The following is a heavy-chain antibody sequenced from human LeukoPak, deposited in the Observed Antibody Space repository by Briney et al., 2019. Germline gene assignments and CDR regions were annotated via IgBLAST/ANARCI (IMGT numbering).Heavy chain of an antibody. J-gene: IGHJ3*02. CDR3: ARVSGITMIVVVNSDAFDI. CDR2: IYYSGST. CDR1: GGSISSSSYY. Sequence: SETLSLTCTVSGGSISSSSYYWGWIRQPPGKGLEWIGSIYYSGSTYYNPSLKSRVTISVDTSKNQFSLKLSSVTAADTAVYYCARVSGITMIVVVNSDAFDIWGQGTMVTVSS. D-gene: IGHD3-22*01. V-gene: IGHV4-39*07.